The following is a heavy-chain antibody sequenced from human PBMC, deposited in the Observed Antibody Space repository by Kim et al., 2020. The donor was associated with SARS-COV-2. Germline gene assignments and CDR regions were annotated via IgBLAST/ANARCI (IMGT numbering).Heavy chain of an antibody. V-gene: IGHV3-48*03. J-gene: IGHJ6*02. D-gene: IGHD6-13*01. Sequence: GGSLRLSCAASGFTFSSYEMNWVRQAPGKGLEWVSYISSSGSTIYYADSVKGRFTISRDNAKNSLYLQMNSLRAEDTAVYYCARDGRRSWPFVAPYYYGMDVWGQGTTVTVSS. CDR3: ARDGRRSWPFVAPYYYGMDV. CDR2: ISSSGSTI. CDR1: GFTFSSYE.